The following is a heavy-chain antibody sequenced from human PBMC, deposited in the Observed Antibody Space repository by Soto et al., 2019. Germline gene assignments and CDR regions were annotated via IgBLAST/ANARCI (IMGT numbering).Heavy chain of an antibody. CDR2: ISYDGSNK. D-gene: IGHD1-26*01. V-gene: IGHV3-30-3*01. J-gene: IGHJ4*02. CDR1: GYTFTSYA. Sequence: SCKASGYTFTSYAMHWVRQAPGKGLEWVAVISYDGSNKYYADSVKGRFTISRDNSKNTLYLQMNSLRAEDTAVYYCARGQWGLDYWGQGTLVTVSS. CDR3: ARGQWGLDY.